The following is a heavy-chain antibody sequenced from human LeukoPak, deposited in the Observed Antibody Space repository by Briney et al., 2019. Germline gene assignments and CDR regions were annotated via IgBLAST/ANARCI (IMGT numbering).Heavy chain of an antibody. CDR1: GYTFTSYA. J-gene: IGHJ6*02. D-gene: IGHD6-13*01. Sequence: GASVKVSCKASGYTFTSYAMNWVRQAPGQGLEWMGWINTNTGNPTYAQGFTGRFVFSLDTSVSTAYLQISSLKAEDTAVYYCARDYSRIGRIAADIYGMDVWGQGTTVTVSS. CDR2: INTNTGNP. V-gene: IGHV7-4-1*02. CDR3: ARDYSRIGRIAADIYGMDV.